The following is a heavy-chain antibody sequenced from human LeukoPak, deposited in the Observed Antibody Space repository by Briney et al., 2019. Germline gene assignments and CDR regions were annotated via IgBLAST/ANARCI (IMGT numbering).Heavy chain of an antibody. J-gene: IGHJ5*02. V-gene: IGHV4-39*07. CDR2: IYHSGST. CDR3: ARDPKGSLESRFDP. CDR1: GGSISSSSYY. Sequence: SETLSLTCTVPGGSISSSSYYWGWIRQPPGKGLEWIGYIYHSGSTYYNPSLKSRVTISVDRSKNQFSLKLSSVTAADTAVYYCARDPKGSLESRFDPWGQGTLVTVSS. D-gene: IGHD1-1*01.